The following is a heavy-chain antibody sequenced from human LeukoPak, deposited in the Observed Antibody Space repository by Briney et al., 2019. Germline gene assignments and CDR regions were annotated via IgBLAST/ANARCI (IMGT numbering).Heavy chain of an antibody. D-gene: IGHD4-23*01. J-gene: IGHJ3*02. CDR3: ARPHYGGNGDAFDI. CDR2: IIPIFGTA. V-gene: IGHV1-69*13. CDR1: GGTFSSYA. Sequence: SVRVSCTASGGTFSSYAISWVRQAPGQGLEWMGGIIPIFGTANYAQKFQGRVTITADEPTSTAYMELSSLRSEDTAVYYCARPHYGGNGDAFDIWGQGTMVTVSS.